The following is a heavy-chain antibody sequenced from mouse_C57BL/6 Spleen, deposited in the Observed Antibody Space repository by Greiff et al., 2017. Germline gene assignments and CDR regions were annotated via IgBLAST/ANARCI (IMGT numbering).Heavy chain of an antibody. V-gene: IGHV1-62-2*01. CDR1: GYTFTEYT. CDR2: FYPGSGSI. Sequence: QVQLQQSGAELVKPGASVKLSCKASGYTFTEYTIHWVKQRSGQGLEWIGWFYPGSGSIKYNEKFKDKATLTADKSFSTVYLGMSRLISVGAAVYFCARLEYRICYDYDRAWFAYWGQGTLVTGSA. J-gene: IGHJ3*01. D-gene: IGHD2-4*01. CDR3: ARLEYRICYDYDRAWFAY.